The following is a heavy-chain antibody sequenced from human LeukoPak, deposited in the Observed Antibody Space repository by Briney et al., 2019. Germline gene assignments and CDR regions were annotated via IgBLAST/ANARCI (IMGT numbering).Heavy chain of an antibody. CDR3: ARCRQDYYYYMDV. CDR1: GYTFTSYG. V-gene: IGHV1-69*05. J-gene: IGHJ6*03. CDR2: IIPIFGTA. Sequence: GASVKVSCKASGYTFTSYGISWVRQAPGQGLEWMGGIIPIFGTANYAQRFQGRVTITTDESTSTAYMELSSLRSEDTAVYYCARCRQDYYYYMDVWGKGTTVTVSS.